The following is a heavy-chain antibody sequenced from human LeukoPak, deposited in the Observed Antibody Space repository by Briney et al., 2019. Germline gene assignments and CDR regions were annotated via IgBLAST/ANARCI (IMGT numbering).Heavy chain of an antibody. CDR3: AKGAGWYHY. CDR1: GGSISSDY. Sequence: SETLSLTCTVSGGSISSDYWSWLRQPPGKGLEWIGYIYYSRSTNYNPSLKSRVTISIDTSNNQFSLKLNSVTAADTAVHYCAKGAGWYHYWGQGTLVTVSS. D-gene: IGHD6-19*01. J-gene: IGHJ4*02. CDR2: IYYSRST. V-gene: IGHV4-59*01.